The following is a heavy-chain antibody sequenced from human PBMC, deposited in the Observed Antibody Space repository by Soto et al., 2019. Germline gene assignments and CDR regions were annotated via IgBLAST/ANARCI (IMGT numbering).Heavy chain of an antibody. CDR1: VVTFGSYA. Sequence: GGCLRLCCAASVVTFGSYAMSWVRQAPGKGLEWVSAISGSGGSTYYADSVKGRFTISRDNSKNTLYLQMNSLRAEDTAVYYCAKGPNTDYYYDSSGYYCGYWGQGTLVTVS. J-gene: IGHJ4*02. CDR2: ISGSGGST. V-gene: IGHV3-23*01. D-gene: IGHD3-22*01. CDR3: AKGPNTDYYYDSSGYYCGY.